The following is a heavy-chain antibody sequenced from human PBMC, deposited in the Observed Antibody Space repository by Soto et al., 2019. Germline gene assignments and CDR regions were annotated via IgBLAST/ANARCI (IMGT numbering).Heavy chain of an antibody. D-gene: IGHD3-3*01. J-gene: IGHJ6*02. V-gene: IGHV1-18*04. CDR2: ISAYNGNT. CDR1: GYTFTSYG. CDR3: ARDYDFLSGYSYYYYGMDV. Sequence: ASVKVSCKASGYTFTSYGISWVRQAPGQGLEWMGWISAYNGNTNYAQKLQGRVTMTTDTSTSTAYMELRSLRSDDTAVYYCARDYDFLSGYSYYYYGMDVWGQGTTVTVSS.